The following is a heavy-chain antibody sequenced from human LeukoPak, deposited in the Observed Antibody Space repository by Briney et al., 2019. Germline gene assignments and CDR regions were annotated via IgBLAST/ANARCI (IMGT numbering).Heavy chain of an antibody. D-gene: IGHD3-10*01. J-gene: IGHJ4*02. V-gene: IGHV3-7*04. Sequence: GGSLRLSCAASGFTFSRSWMIWVRQAPGKGLEWVANIKEDGSQKFYVDSVKGRFTISRDNARNSLYLQMSSLRAEDTAVYYRARGFGDCWGQGTLVTVSS. CDR1: GFTFSRSW. CDR3: ARGFGDC. CDR2: IKEDGSQK.